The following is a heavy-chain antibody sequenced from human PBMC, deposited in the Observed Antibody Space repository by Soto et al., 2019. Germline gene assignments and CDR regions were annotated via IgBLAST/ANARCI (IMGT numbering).Heavy chain of an antibody. J-gene: IGHJ6*02. Sequence: PGGSLRLSCAASGFTVSSKYMSWVRQAPGKGLEWVSVIYSGGSTYYADSVRGRFTISRDNSKNTLYLQMKSLRAEDTAVYYCARDPPATRHGMDVWGQGTTVTVSS. V-gene: IGHV3-53*01. CDR2: IYSGGST. CDR1: GFTVSSKY. CDR3: ARDPPATRHGMDV.